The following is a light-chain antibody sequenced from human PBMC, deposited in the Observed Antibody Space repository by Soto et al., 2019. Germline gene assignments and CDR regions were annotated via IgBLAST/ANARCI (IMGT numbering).Light chain of an antibody. CDR2: GAS. V-gene: IGKV3D-15*01. J-gene: IGKJ4*01. CDR3: QQYNNWPLT. CDR1: QSVSSN. Sequence: EIVMTQSPATLSVSPGERATLSCRASQSVSSNLAWYQQKPGQAPRLLIYGASSRATGIPDRFSGSGSGTDFTLTISRLEPEDFAVYSCQQYNNWPLTFGGGTKVDIK.